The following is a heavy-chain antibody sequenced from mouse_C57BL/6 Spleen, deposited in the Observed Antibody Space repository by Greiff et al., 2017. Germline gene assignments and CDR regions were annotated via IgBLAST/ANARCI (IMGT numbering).Heavy chain of an antibody. CDR1: GYTFTSYW. CDR2: IHPNSGST. Sequence: QVQLQQPGAELVKPGASVKLSCKASGYTFTSYWMHWVKQRPGQGLEWIGMIHPNSGSTNYNEKFKSKATLTVDKSSSTAYMQLSSLTSEDSAVYYCARSYGSRGLAYWGQGTLVTVSA. J-gene: IGHJ3*01. V-gene: IGHV1-64*01. CDR3: ARSYGSRGLAY. D-gene: IGHD1-1*01.